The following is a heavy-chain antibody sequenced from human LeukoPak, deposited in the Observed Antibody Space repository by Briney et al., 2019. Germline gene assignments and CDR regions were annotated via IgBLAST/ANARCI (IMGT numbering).Heavy chain of an antibody. Sequence: SETLSLTCTVSGGSISSGDYYWSWIRQPPRKGLEWIGYIYYSGSTYYNPSLKSRVTISLDTSKNQFSLKLSSVTAADTAVYYCARRGGVAARPRTRDYYYYMDVWGKGTTVTVSS. V-gene: IGHV4-30-4*01. CDR1: GGSISSGDYY. CDR2: IYYSGST. J-gene: IGHJ6*03. CDR3: ARRGGVAARPRTRDYYYYMDV. D-gene: IGHD6-6*01.